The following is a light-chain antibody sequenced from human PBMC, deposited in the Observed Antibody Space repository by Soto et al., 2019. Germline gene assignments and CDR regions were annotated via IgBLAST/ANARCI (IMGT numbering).Light chain of an antibody. V-gene: IGKV3-11*01. CDR3: QQRSNWPPGFT. Sequence: EIVLTQSPATLSLSPGERATLSCRASQSVSSYLAWYQQKPGQAPRLLIYDASNRATGIPARFSGSGSGTDFTLTISSLEPADFAAYYCQQRSNWPPGFTFGPGTTVDIK. CDR1: QSVSSY. J-gene: IGKJ3*01. CDR2: DAS.